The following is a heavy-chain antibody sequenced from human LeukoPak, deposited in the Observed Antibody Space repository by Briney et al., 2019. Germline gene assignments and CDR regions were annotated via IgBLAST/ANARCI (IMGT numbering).Heavy chain of an antibody. CDR3: ATEKSSIWSGDF. V-gene: IGHV1-18*01. CDR1: GYTFTSYG. D-gene: IGHD6-13*01. CDR2: ISAYNGNT. J-gene: IGHJ4*02. Sequence: GASVKVSCTASGYTFTSYGISWVRQAPGQGLEWMGWISAYNGNTNYAQKLQGRVTMTTDTSTSTAYMELSSLRSEDTAVYYCATEKSSIWSGDFWGRGTLVTVSS.